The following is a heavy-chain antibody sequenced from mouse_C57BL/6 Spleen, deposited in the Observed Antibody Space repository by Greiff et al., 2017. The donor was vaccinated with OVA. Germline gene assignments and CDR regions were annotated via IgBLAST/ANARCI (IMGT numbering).Heavy chain of an antibody. Sequence: VQLQQSGAELVKPGASVKLSCTASGFNIKDYYMHWVKQRTEQGLEWIGRIDPEDGETKYAPKFQGKATITADTSSNTAYLQLSSLTAEDTAVYYCASPYSNHLYYFDYWGQGTTLTVSS. V-gene: IGHV14-2*01. CDR1: GFNIKDYY. CDR2: IDPEDGET. J-gene: IGHJ2*01. D-gene: IGHD2-5*01. CDR3: ASPYSNHLYYFDY.